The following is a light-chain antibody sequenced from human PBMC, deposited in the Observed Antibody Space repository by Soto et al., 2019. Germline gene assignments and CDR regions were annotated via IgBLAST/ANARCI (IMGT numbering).Light chain of an antibody. CDR2: DVS. CDR1: SSDVGGYNY. CDR3: SSYTSSSTLAAYV. V-gene: IGLV2-14*01. Sequence: QSVLTQPASVSGSPGQSITIYCTGTSSDVGGYNYVSWYQQHPGKAPKLMIYDVSNRPSGVSNRFSGSKSGNTASLTISGLQAEDEADYYCSSYTSSSTLAAYVFGTGTKVTVL. J-gene: IGLJ1*01.